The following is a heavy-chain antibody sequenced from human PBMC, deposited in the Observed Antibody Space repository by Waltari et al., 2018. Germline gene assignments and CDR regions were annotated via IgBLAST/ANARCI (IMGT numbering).Heavy chain of an antibody. CDR3: SRALER. CDR2: MKGDGIEK. Sequence: EVQLVESGGGLVQPGGSLRLSCAASGLSFRDSWMDWVRRAPGKGLEWLGNMKGDGIEKYYVDSVKGRFIISRDNARNSLFLQLNSLTVEDTGIYYCSRALERWGQGVLVTVSS. D-gene: IGHD3-3*01. J-gene: IGHJ4*02. CDR1: GLSFRDSW. V-gene: IGHV3-7*03.